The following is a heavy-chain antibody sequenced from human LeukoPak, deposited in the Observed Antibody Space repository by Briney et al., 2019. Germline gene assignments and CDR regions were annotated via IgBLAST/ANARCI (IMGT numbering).Heavy chain of an antibody. CDR2: IRYDGGDK. CDR3: AREELGPFDY. J-gene: IGHJ4*02. V-gene: IGHV3-30*02. D-gene: IGHD7-27*01. Sequence: GGSLRLSCAASGFTFSSCGMHWARQAPGKGLEWVAFIRYDGGDKAYADSVKGRFTISRDNSKNTLYLQMNSLRAEDTAVYYCAREELGPFDYWGQGTLVTVSS. CDR1: GFTFSSCG.